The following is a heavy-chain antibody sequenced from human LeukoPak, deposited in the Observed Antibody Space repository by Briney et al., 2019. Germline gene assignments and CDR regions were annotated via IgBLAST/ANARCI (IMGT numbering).Heavy chain of an antibody. CDR2: INPNSGGT. CDR1: GYIFSDSY. CDR3: ARDQGLNWNEGWFDP. Sequence: ASVKVSCKASGYIFSDSYIHWIRQAPGQGLEWMGWINPNSGGTNYAQKYQGRLTMTRDTSISTAYMDLRSLRSDDTAVYYCARDQGLNWNEGWFDPWGQGTLVTVSS. V-gene: IGHV1-2*02. D-gene: IGHD1-1*01. J-gene: IGHJ5*02.